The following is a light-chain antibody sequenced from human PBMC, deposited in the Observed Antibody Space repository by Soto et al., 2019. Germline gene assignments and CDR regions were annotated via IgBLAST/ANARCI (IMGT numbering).Light chain of an antibody. V-gene: IGLV2-14*01. CDR3: SSYTSSSTYV. CDR1: SSDVGGYNY. CDR2: EVS. J-gene: IGLJ1*01. Sequence: QSALTQPASVSGSPGQSITISCTGTSSDVGGYNYVSWYQQHPGTAPKLIIYEVSHRPSGVSNRFSGSKSGNTASLTISGHPAEDADDYYCSSYTSSSTYVFGTGTKVTVL.